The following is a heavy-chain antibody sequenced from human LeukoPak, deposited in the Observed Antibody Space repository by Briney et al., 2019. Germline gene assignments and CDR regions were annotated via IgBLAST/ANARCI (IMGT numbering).Heavy chain of an antibody. CDR2: IYTSGIT. Sequence: SETLSLTCTVSGGSVSSVSSYWSWVRQPAGKGLEWIGRIYTSGITDYNPSLKSRVTISLDTSKNQFSLKLSSVTAADTAVYYCARSGYCSGGSCYYFDYWGQGTLVTVSS. V-gene: IGHV4-61*10. D-gene: IGHD2-15*01. J-gene: IGHJ4*02. CDR1: GGSVSSVSSY. CDR3: ARSGYCSGGSCYYFDY.